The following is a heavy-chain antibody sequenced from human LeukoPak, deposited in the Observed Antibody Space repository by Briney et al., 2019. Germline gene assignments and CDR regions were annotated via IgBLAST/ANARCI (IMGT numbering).Heavy chain of an antibody. CDR3: ARADLYSSSWYLFDY. D-gene: IGHD6-13*01. CDR2: ISGSGGST. V-gene: IGHV3-23*01. J-gene: IGHJ4*02. CDR1: GFTFGSYA. Sequence: GGSLRLSCAASGFTFGSYAMYWVRQAPGKGLEWVSGISGSGGSTYYADSVKGGFTISRDNSKNTLYLQMNSLRAEDTAVYYCARADLYSSSWYLFDYWGQGTLVTVSS.